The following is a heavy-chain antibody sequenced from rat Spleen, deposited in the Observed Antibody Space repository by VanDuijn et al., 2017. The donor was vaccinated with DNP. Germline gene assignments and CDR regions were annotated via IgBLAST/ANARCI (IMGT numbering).Heavy chain of an antibody. CDR3: ARSDRYNYYAMDA. D-gene: IGHD1-5*01. CDR1: GFSITNNFK. J-gene: IGHJ4*01. V-gene: IGHV3-3*01. Sequence: EVLLQESGPGLVKPSQSLSLTCSVTGFSITNNFKWSWIRKFPGNKLEWMGYVTNAGSTHYNPSLKSRISITTDTSKNQFFLQVNSVTTEDTATYYWARSDRYNYYAMDAWGQGTSVTVSS. CDR2: VTNAGST.